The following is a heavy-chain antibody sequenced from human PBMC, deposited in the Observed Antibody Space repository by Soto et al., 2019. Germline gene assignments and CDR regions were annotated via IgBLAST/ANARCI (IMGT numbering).Heavy chain of an antibody. Sequence: QVQLVQSGAEVKKPGASVKVSCKASGYIFTGYYINWVRQAPGQGLEWMGWINPNSGDTSYLQKFQGRVSMTTDTPINTAYMELSRVTTDDTAVYYCARPCCSTNSCHNWFDSWGQGTLVTVSS. CDR1: GYIFTGYY. D-gene: IGHD2-2*01. CDR3: ARPCCSTNSCHNWFDS. J-gene: IGHJ5*01. CDR2: INPNSGDT. V-gene: IGHV1-2*02.